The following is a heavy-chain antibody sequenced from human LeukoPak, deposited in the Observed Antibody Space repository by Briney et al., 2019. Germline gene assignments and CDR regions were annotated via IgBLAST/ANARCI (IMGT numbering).Heavy chain of an antibody. J-gene: IGHJ5*02. Sequence: SQTLSLTCTVSGGSISSGSYYWSWIRQPAGKGLEWIGRIYTSGSTNYSPSLKSRVTISVDTSKNQFSLKLSSVTAADTAVYYCARDLDYDFWSGYSYWFDPWGQGTLVTVSS. CDR1: GGSISSGSYY. CDR3: ARDLDYDFWSGYSYWFDP. CDR2: IYTSGST. V-gene: IGHV4-61*02. D-gene: IGHD3-3*01.